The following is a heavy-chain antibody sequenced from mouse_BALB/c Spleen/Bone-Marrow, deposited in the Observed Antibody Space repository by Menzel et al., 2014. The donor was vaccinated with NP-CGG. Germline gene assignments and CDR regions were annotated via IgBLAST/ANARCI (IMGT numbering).Heavy chain of an antibody. CDR2: INPGDGSA. CDR1: GYTFTSYD. J-gene: IGHJ1*01. D-gene: IGHD2-2*01. Sequence: QVQLQQSGPELVKPGTLVKMSCKASGYTFTSYDINWVKQRPGQGLELIGWINPGDGSAKYNEKFKGKATLTADKSSSTAYMQHSSLTSKNTAVSFCARSGNGYYWYFDVWGAGTMVTVSS. V-gene: IGHV1S56*01. CDR3: ARSGNGYYWYFDV.